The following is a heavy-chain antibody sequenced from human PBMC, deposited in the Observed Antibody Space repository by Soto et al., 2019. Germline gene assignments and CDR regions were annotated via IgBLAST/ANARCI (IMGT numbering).Heavy chain of an antibody. D-gene: IGHD4-4*01. J-gene: IGHJ4*02. Sequence: QVQLVQSGPEVKQPGSSVKVSCRASGLTVSSYVIIWVRQAPGQGLEWMGGVIPLLGTVNYEQRFRGRVTITAEKATSTAYMELHSLRSEDTAVYYWAGLGYSKGYDYWGQGTLVTVSS. CDR1: GLTVSSYV. V-gene: IGHV1-69*06. CDR2: VIPLLGTV. CDR3: AGLGYSKGYDY.